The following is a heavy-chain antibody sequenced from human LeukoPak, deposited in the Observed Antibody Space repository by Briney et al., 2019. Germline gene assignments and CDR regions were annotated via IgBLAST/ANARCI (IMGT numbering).Heavy chain of an antibody. D-gene: IGHD3-22*01. V-gene: IGHV3-21*01. J-gene: IGHJ4*02. CDR1: GFTFSSYS. CDR3: ARGGRYYYDISGPLNYFDY. CDR2: ISSSSSYI. Sequence: GGSLRLSCAASGFTFSSYSMNWVRQAPWKGLEWVSSISSSSSYIYYADSVKGRFTISRDNAKNSLYLQMNSLRAEDTAVYYCARGGRYYYDISGPLNYFDYWGQGTLVTVSS.